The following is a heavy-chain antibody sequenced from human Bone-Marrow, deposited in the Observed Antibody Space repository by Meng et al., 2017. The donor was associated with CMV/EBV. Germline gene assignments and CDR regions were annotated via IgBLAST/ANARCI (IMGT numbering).Heavy chain of an antibody. J-gene: IGHJ4*02. CDR1: GFTFSNYW. D-gene: IGHD3-10*01. V-gene: IGHV3-74*01. Sequence: GGSLRLSCAASGFTFSNYWMHWVRQVPGKGLVWVSRINSDGSTTTYADSVKGRFTISRDNAKNTLYLQMNSLRVEDTAVYFCARAGGYYYGSGNYYRYFENWGQGTLVTVSS. CDR3: ARAGGYYYGSGNYYRYFEN. CDR2: INSDGSTT.